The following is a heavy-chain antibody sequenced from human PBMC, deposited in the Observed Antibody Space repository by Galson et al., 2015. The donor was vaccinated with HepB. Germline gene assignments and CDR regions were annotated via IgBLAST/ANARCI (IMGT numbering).Heavy chain of an antibody. D-gene: IGHD2-15*01. V-gene: IGHV7-4-1*02. CDR2: INTNTGNP. J-gene: IGHJ4*02. Sequence: KVSCKASGYTFTSYAMNWVRQAPGQGLEWMGWINTNTGNPTYAQGFTGRFVFSLDTSVSTAYLQISSLKAEDTAVYYCARPDCSGGSCYSLFDYWGQGTLVTVSS. CDR1: GYTFTSYA. CDR3: ARPDCSGGSCYSLFDY.